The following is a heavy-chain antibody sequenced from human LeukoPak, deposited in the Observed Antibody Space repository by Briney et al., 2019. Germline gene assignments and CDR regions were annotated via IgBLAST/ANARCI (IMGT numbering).Heavy chain of an antibody. V-gene: IGHV1/OR15-2*02. D-gene: IGHD6-25*01. CDR2: ISAYNGNT. CDR1: GYTFTGYY. CDR3: ARGGLAAAAYYDYYMDV. Sequence: ASVKVSCKASGYTFTGYYMHWVRQAPGQGLEWMGWISAYNGNTNYAQKLQGRVTITRDTSASTAYMELSSLRSDDMAVYYCARGGLAAAAYYDYYMDVWGQGTTVTVSS. J-gene: IGHJ6*03.